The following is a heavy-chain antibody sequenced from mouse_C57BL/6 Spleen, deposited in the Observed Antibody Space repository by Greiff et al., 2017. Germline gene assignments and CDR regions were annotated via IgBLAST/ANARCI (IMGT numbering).Heavy chain of an antibody. V-gene: IGHV1-66*01. Sequence: VQLQQSGPELVKPGASVKISCKASGYSFTSYYIHWVKQRPGQGLEWIGWIYPGSGNTKYNEKFKGKATLTADTSSSTAYMQLNSLTSEDSAVYYWARVYYRNRYYAMDYWGQGTSVTVSS. CDR1: GYSFTSYY. D-gene: IGHD2-5*01. J-gene: IGHJ4*01. CDR3: ARVYYRNRYYAMDY. CDR2: IYPGSGNT.